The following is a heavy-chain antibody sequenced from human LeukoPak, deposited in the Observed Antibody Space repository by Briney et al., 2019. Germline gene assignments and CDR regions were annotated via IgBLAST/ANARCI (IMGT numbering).Heavy chain of an antibody. J-gene: IGHJ4*02. V-gene: IGHV1-69*04. D-gene: IGHD1-1*01. CDR1: GGTFSSYT. CDR2: IIPILGIA. CDR3: AREAKREVDY. Sequence: GASVKVSCKASGGTFSSYTISWVRQAPGQGLEWMGRIIPILGIATYAQKFQGRVTITADKSTSTAYLELHILRPEDAAVSYCAREAKREVDYWGQGTLVTVSS.